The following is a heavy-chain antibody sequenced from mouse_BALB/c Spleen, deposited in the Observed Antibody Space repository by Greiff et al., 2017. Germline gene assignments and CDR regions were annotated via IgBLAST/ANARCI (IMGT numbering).Heavy chain of an antibody. CDR1: GFTFSSYA. V-gene: IGHV5-9-4*01. CDR3: ARVCYGSSYRYFDV. Sequence: EVKLQESGGGLVKPGGSLKLSCAASGFTFSSYAMSWVRQSPEKRLEWVAEISSGGSYTYYPDTVTGRFTISRDNAKNTLYLEMSSLRSEDTAMYYCARVCYGSSYRYFDVWGEGTTVTVSS. J-gene: IGHJ1*01. CDR2: ISSGGSYT. D-gene: IGHD1-1*01.